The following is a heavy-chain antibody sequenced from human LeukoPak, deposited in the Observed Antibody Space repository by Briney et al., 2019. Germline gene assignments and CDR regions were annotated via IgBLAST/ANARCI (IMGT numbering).Heavy chain of an antibody. Sequence: ASGKVSCKASGYTFSGYYMHWVRQAPGQGLEWMGWINPNSGGTNYAQKFQGRVIMTTDTSISTAYMELSRMRSDDTAVYYCASEELLAFDFWGQGSRVTVSA. D-gene: IGHD1-7*01. V-gene: IGHV1-2*02. CDR1: GYTFSGYY. CDR3: ASEELLAFDF. J-gene: IGHJ4*02. CDR2: INPNSGGT.